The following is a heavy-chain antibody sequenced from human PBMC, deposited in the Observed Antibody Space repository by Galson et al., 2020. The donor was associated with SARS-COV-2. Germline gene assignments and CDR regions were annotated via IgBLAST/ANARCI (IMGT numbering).Heavy chain of an antibody. CDR2: INHSGST. Sequence: SETLSLTCAVYGGSFSGYYWSWIRQPPGKGLEWIGEINHSGSTNYNPSLKSRVTISVDTSKNQFSLKLSSVTAADTAVYYCARGLLEMAVRYFDYWGQGTLVTVSS. J-gene: IGHJ4*02. CDR1: GGSFSGYY. V-gene: IGHV4-34*01. D-gene: IGHD2-15*01. CDR3: ARGLLEMAVRYFDY.